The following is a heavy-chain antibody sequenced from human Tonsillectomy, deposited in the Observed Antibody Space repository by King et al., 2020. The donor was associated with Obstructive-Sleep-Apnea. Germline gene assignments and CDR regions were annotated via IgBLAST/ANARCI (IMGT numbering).Heavy chain of an antibody. J-gene: IGHJ5*02. CDR1: GDSISSSGFY. CDR3: ARDEFRFLEWLPYGNWFDP. V-gene: IGHV4-39*07. D-gene: IGHD3-3*01. Sequence: QLVESGPGLVKPSETLSLTCTVSGDSISSSGFYWAWIRQPPGKGLEWIGSLYHSGSTIYNPSLKSRVTMSIDTSKNQFSLKLTSVTAADTAVYYCARDEFRFLEWLPYGNWFDPWGQGTLVTVSS. CDR2: LYHSGST.